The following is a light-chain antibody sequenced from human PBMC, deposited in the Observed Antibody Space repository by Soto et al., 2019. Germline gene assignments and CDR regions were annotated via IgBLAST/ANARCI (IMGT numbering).Light chain of an antibody. Sequence: QSALTQPAAVSGSPGQSITISCTGISSDVGAYNFVSWYLQHPGTAPKLMIYDVNYRPSGVSNRFSGSKSGNTASLTISGLQAEDEADYYCSSYTSSSNYVFGTGTKVTVL. V-gene: IGLV2-14*03. J-gene: IGLJ1*01. CDR1: SSDVGAYNF. CDR3: SSYTSSSNYV. CDR2: DVN.